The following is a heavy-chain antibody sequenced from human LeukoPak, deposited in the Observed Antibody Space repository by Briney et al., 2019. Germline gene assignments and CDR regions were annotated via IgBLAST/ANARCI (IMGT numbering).Heavy chain of an antibody. CDR2: IYYTGST. CDR3: ARLNSGYGDYYFDD. CDR1: GGPLTRSLSY. V-gene: IGHV4-39*01. D-gene: IGHD5-12*01. J-gene: IGHJ4*02. Sequence: PSETLSLTCTVSGGPLTRSLSYWGWIRRPPGKGLEWIGNIYYTGSTDYSPSFESRAAMSVDTSKNQFSLQLRSVTAADTAAYYCARLNSGYGDYYFDDWDQGTLVTVSS.